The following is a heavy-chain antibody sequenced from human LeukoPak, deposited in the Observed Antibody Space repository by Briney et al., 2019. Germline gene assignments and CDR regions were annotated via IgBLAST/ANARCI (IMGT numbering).Heavy chain of an antibody. J-gene: IGHJ4*02. Sequence: GGSLRLSCAASGFTFSSYSMNWVRQAPGKGLEWVSYISSSSSTIYYADSVKGRFTISRDNAKNSLYLQMNSLRAEDTAVYYCARGSGLINYWGQGTLVTVSS. V-gene: IGHV3-48*04. CDR3: ARGSGLINY. CDR2: ISSSSSTI. CDR1: GFTFSSYS. D-gene: IGHD3-10*01.